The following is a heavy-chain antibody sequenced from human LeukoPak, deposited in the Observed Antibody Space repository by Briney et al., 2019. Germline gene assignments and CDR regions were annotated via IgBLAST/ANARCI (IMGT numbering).Heavy chain of an antibody. V-gene: IGHV1-69*05. Sequence: ASVKVCCKASGGTFSSYAISWVRQAPGQGREWRGGIIPIFGTANYAQKFQGRVTITTDESTSTAYMELSSLRSEDTAVYYCASVKFPVEVPAARYYYYYMDVWGKGTTVTVSS. D-gene: IGHD2-2*01. CDR1: GGTFSSYA. CDR2: IIPIFGTA. CDR3: ASVKFPVEVPAARYYYYYMDV. J-gene: IGHJ6*03.